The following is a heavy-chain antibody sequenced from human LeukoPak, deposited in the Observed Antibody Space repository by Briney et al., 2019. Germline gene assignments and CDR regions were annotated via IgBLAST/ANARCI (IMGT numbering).Heavy chain of an antibody. CDR1: GFTFSSYS. CDR3: ARAQYSYGFDDAFDI. J-gene: IGHJ3*02. D-gene: IGHD5-18*01. V-gene: IGHV3-21*01. Sequence: GGSLRLSCAASGFTFSSYSMNWVRQAPGKGLEWVSSISSSSSYIYYADSVKGRFTISRDNAKNSLYLQMNSLRAEDTAVYYCARAQYSYGFDDAFDIWGQGTMVTVSS. CDR2: ISSSSSYI.